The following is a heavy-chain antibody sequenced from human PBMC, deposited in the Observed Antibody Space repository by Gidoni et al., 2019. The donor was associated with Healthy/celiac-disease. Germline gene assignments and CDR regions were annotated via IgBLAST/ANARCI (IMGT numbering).Heavy chain of an antibody. CDR1: GFTFSSYG. CDR2: RWYDGSNK. V-gene: IGHV3-33*01. CDR3: ARVLLTPYDCWSGYSEDDAFDI. J-gene: IGHJ3*02. D-gene: IGHD3-3*01. Sequence: QVQLVESGGGVVQPGRSLSTSCAASGFTFSSYGLPWVRQAPGKGLEWVAVRWYDGSNKYYADSVKGRFTISRDNSKNTRYLQMNSLRAEDTAVYYCARVLLTPYDCWSGYSEDDAFDIWGQGTMVTVSS.